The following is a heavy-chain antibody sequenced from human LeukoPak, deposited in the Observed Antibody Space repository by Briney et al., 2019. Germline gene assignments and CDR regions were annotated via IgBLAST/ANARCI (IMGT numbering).Heavy chain of an antibody. CDR3: AKSVVVITFRFDD. CDR1: GFTFSSYS. J-gene: IGHJ4*02. Sequence: GGSLRLSCAASGFTFSSYSMNWVRQAPGKGLEWVSSISSSSSYIYYADSVKGRFTISRDNAKNSLHLQMNSLRADDTAVYYCAKSVVVITFRFDDWGQGALVTVSS. D-gene: IGHD2-15*01. V-gene: IGHV3-21*04. CDR2: ISSSSSYI.